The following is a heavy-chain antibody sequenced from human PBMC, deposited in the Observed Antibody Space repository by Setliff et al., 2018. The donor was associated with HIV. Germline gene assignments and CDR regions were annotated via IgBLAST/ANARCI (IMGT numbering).Heavy chain of an antibody. Sequence: GGSLRLSCAASGFTFSPYWMHWVRQAPGKGLVWVSRINSDGTSTTYADSVKGRFTISRDNAKNTLYLQMNSLRAEDTAVYYCAIDLSYDYDRSSDTFDYWGQGTLVTVSS. V-gene: IGHV3-74*03. CDR2: INSDGTST. CDR1: GFTFSPYW. CDR3: AIDLSYDYDRSSDTFDY. D-gene: IGHD3-22*01. J-gene: IGHJ4*02.